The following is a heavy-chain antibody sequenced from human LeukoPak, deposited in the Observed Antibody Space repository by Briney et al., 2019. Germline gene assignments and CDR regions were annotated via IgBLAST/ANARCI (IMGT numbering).Heavy chain of an antibody. CDR1: GFTFNTYT. V-gene: IGHV3-21*01. CDR2: FPASSTAI. CDR3: ARTYYDILTGYNPYFDY. J-gene: IGHJ4*02. Sequence: AGGSLRLSCAASGFTFNTYTMNWVRKAPGKGLEWASSFPASSTAIYSADSVKGRFTISRDNAKNFLYLQMNSLRAEDTAVYYCARTYYDILTGYNPYFDYWGQGILVTVSS. D-gene: IGHD3-9*01.